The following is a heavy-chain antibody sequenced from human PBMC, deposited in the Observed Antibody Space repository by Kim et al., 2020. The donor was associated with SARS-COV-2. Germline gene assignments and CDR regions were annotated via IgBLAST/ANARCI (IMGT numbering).Heavy chain of an antibody. CDR3: ARDISLPGATGIYYYGMDV. CDR2: INSDGSST. Sequence: GGSLRLSCAASGFTFSSYWMHWVRQAPGKGLVWVSRINSDGSSTSYADSVKGRFTISRDNAKNTLYLQMNSLRAEDTAVYYCARDISLPGATGIYYYGMDVWGQGTTVTVSS. D-gene: IGHD1-1*01. J-gene: IGHJ6*02. CDR1: GFTFSSYW. V-gene: IGHV3-74*01.